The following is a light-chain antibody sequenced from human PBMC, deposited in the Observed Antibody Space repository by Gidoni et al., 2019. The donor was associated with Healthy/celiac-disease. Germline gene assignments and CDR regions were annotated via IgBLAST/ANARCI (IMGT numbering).Light chain of an antibody. J-gene: IGLJ2*01. V-gene: IGLV3-19*01. Sequence: SSELTQDPAVSVALGQTVRITCQGDRLRSYYASWYQQKPGQAPVLVIYGKNNRPSGIPDRFSGSSSGNTASLTITGAQAEDEADYYCNSRDSSGKEVVVGGGTKLTVL. CDR2: GKN. CDR3: NSRDSSGKEVV. CDR1: RLRSYY.